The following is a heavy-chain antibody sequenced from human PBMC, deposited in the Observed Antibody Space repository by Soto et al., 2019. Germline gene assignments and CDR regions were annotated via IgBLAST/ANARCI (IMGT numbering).Heavy chain of an antibody. V-gene: IGHV4-39*07. J-gene: IGHJ4*02. CDR1: GDSSVSSSSYY. CDR2: IYHSGST. CDR3: AGSITIFGVVIILNY. D-gene: IGHD3-3*01. Sequence: SETLSLTCTVSGDSSVSSSSYYWGWIRQPPGKGLEWIGSIYHSGSTYYNPSLKSRVTISVDTSKNQFSLKLSSVTAADTAVYYCAGSITIFGVVIILNYWGQGTLVTVSS.